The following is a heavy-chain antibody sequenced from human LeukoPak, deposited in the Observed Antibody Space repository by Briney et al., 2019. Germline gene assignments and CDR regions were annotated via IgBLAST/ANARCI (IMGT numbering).Heavy chain of an antibody. CDR2: IYTSGST. D-gene: IGHD5-18*01. CDR1: GDSISRFY. J-gene: IGHJ6*03. Sequence: SDTLSLTCTVSGDSISRFYWSWLREPAGKGLEWIGRIYTSGSTNYNPSLKSRVTISVDTSKNQFSLKLSAVTAADTAVYYCARDTAMDTDYYYYFMDVWGKGTTVTVSS. CDR3: ARDTAMDTDYYYYFMDV. V-gene: IGHV4-4*07.